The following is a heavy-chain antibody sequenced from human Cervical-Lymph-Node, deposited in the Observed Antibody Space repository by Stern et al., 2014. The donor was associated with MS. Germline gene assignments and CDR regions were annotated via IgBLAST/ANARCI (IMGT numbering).Heavy chain of an antibody. CDR1: GFTFSTFA. CDR2: ISNDGNHK. V-gene: IGHV3-30*04. J-gene: IGHJ4*02. Sequence: DQLVESGGGVGQPGRSLRLTCAASGFTFSTFAMHWVRQAPGKGLEWVAVISNDGNHKDYGDSVKGRFTISRDNPKKTVFLQMDSRRTEDTAVYYCARGPWTGRHGDSWGQGTLVSVSS. D-gene: IGHD3/OR15-3a*01. CDR3: ARGPWTGRHGDS.